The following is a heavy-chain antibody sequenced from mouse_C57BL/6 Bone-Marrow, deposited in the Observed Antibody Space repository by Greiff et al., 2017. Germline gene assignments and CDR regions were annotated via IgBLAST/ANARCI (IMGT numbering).Heavy chain of an antibody. D-gene: IGHD2-3*01. CDR3: ARRDGTYYFDY. CDR1: GFNIKDYY. J-gene: IGHJ2*01. V-gene: IGHV14-2*01. CDR2: IDPEDGET. Sequence: VQLKQSGAELVKPGASVKLSCTASGFNIKDYYMHWVKQRTEQGLEWIGRIDPEDGETKYAPKFQGSATITADTSANTAYLQLSSLTSENTAVYYCARRDGTYYFDYWGQGTTLTVSS.